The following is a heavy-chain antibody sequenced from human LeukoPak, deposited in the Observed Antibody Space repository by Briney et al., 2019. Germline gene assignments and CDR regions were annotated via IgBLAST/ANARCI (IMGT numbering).Heavy chain of an antibody. D-gene: IGHD3-10*01. CDR1: GFTFNTYA. Sequence: GGSLRLSCAASGFTFNTYAMNWVRQAPGKGLEWVSAISGSDGSTYYADSVRGRFTISRDNSKNTLYLQMNSLRAEDTAVCYCAKDRGDVDLQYFDSWGQGTLVTVSS. CDR2: ISGSDGST. CDR3: AKDRGDVDLQYFDS. J-gene: IGHJ4*02. V-gene: IGHV3-23*01.